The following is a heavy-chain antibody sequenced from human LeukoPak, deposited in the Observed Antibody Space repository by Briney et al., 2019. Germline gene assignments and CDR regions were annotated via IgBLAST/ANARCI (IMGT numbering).Heavy chain of an antibody. CDR2: ISGSGGST. CDR1: GFTFSSYA. D-gene: IGHD3-3*01. V-gene: IGHV3-23*01. CDR3: AKLRDDFWSGYYRGEFDY. J-gene: IGHJ4*02. Sequence: PGGSLRLSCAASGFTFSSYAMSWVRQAPGKGLEWVSAISGSGGSTYYADSVKGRFTISRDNSKNTLYLQMNSLRAEDTAVYYCAKLRDDFWSGYYRGEFDYWGQGTLVTVSS.